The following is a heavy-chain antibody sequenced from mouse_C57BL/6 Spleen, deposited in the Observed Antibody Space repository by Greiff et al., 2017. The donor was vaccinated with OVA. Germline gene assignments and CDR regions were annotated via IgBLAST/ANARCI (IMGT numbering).Heavy chain of an antibody. Sequence: QVQLQQPGAELVKPGASVKLSCKASGYTFTSYWMHWVKQRPGQGLEWIGMIHPNSGSTNYNEKFKSKATLTVDKSSSTAYMQLSSLTSEDSAVYYCARGGDYYGSSPYYFDYWGQGTTLTVSS. D-gene: IGHD1-1*01. CDR3: ARGGDYYGSSPYYFDY. CDR2: IHPNSGST. J-gene: IGHJ2*01. V-gene: IGHV1-64*01. CDR1: GYTFTSYW.